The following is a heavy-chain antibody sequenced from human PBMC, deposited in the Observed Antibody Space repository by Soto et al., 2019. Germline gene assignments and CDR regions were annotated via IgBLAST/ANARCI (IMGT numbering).Heavy chain of an antibody. V-gene: IGHV1-69*01. CDR2: IIPIFGTA. CDR1: GGTFSSYA. D-gene: IGHD2-2*01. J-gene: IGHJ6*02. Sequence: QVQLVQSGAEVKKPGSSVKVSCKASGGTFSSYAISWVRQAPGHGLEWMGGIIPIFGTANYVQKFQGRVTITADESTSTAYMELSSLRSEDTAVYYCARALGYCSSTSCEYYYYYYGMDVWGQGTTVTVSS. CDR3: ARALGYCSSTSCEYYYYYYGMDV.